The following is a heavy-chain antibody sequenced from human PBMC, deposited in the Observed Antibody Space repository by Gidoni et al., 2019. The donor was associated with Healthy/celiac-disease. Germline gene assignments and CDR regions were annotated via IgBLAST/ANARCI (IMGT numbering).Heavy chain of an antibody. CDR2: IYSGGST. V-gene: IGHV3-53*01. CDR1: GFTVSSNY. Sequence: EVQLVESGGGLSQPGGSLRLSCAAAGFTVSSNYMSWFRQAPGKGLAWVSVIYSGGSTYYADSVKGRFTISRDNSKNTLYLQMTSLRAEDTAVYYCARGACGGDCYASYWYFDLWGRGTLVTVSS. J-gene: IGHJ2*01. CDR3: ARGACGGDCYASYWYFDL. D-gene: IGHD2-21*02.